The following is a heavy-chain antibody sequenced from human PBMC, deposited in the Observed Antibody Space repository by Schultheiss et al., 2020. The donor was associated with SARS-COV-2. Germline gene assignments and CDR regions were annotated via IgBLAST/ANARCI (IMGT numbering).Heavy chain of an antibody. J-gene: IGHJ4*02. CDR1: GFTVGSKH. Sequence: GGSLRLSCAASGFTVGSKHMSWVRQAPGKGLEWVSYISSSGSTIYYADSVKGRFTISRDNAKNSLYLQMNSLRAEDTAVYYCARALWFGELFPWGYWGQGTLVTVSS. CDR2: ISSSGSTI. CDR3: ARALWFGELFPWGY. V-gene: IGHV3-11*01. D-gene: IGHD3-10*01.